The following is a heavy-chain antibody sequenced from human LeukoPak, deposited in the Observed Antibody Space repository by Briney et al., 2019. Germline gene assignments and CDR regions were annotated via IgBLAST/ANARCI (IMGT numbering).Heavy chain of an antibody. CDR3: ARAAGATKDPLDY. CDR2: IYPSGNT. J-gene: IGHJ4*02. D-gene: IGHD1-26*01. Sequence: SQTLSLTCTVSGDSLSNSRHYWSWIRQPAGKALEWIGRIYPSGNTNYNPSLKSRVSISLDTSNNQFSLTLKSVTAADTAMYYCARAAGATKDPLDYWGQGTLVTVSS. CDR1: GDSLSNSRHY. V-gene: IGHV4-61*02.